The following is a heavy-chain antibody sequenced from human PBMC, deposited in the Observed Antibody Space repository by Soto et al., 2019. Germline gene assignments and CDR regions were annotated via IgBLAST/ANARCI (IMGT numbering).Heavy chain of an antibody. CDR1: GYSISTGFN. D-gene: IGHD2-8*01. CDR2: IYHSGST. J-gene: IGHJ4*02. CDR3: AKDSVQKATFDY. V-gene: IGHV4-38-2*01. Sequence: PSETLSLTCAVSGYSISTGFNWAWIRQPPGKGLEWIGSIYHSGSTYYNLSLKSRVTISSDASKNQISLKLSSVTAADTALYYCAKDSVQKATFDYWGQGTLVTVSS.